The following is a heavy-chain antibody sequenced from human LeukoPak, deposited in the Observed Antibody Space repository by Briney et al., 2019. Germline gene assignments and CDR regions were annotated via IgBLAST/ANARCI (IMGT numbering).Heavy chain of an antibody. CDR3: ARQGAIFGVVMAANWFDP. CDR1: GGSISSSSYY. CDR2: IYYSGST. Sequence: SETLSLTCTVSGGSISSSSYYWGWIRQPPGKGLEWIGSIYYSGSTYYNPSLKSRVTISVDTSKNQFSLKLSSVTAADPAVYYCARQGAIFGVVMAANWFDPWGQGTLVTVSS. V-gene: IGHV4-39*01. D-gene: IGHD3-3*01. J-gene: IGHJ5*02.